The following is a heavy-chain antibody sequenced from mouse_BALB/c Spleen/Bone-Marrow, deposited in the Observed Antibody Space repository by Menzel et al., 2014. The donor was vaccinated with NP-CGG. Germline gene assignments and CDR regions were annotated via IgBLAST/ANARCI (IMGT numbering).Heavy chain of an antibody. CDR1: GYSFTDYY. V-gene: IGHV1-34*02. CDR2: IDPYNGAT. CDR3: ATDRYDEDYAMDY. D-gene: IGHD2-14*01. J-gene: IGHJ4*01. Sequence: VQLQQSGPELVKPGASVKISCKASGYSFTDYYMHWVKPSHVKSLEWIGRIDPYNGATSYNQNFKDKASLTVDKSSTTAYMELHSLTSEDSAVYYCATDRYDEDYAMDYWGQGTSVTVSS.